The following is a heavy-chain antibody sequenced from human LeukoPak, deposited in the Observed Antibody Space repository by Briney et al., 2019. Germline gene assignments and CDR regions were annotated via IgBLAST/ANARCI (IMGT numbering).Heavy chain of an antibody. D-gene: IGHD3-10*01. CDR3: ARASMVRGVIIDYYYMDV. J-gene: IGHJ6*03. V-gene: IGHV4-59*08. CDR1: GGSINSYY. CDR2: IYYSGNT. Sequence: SETLSLTCTVSGGSINSYYWSWIRQSPGKGLEWIGYIYYSGNTNYSPSLKSRVTISVDTSKNQFSLKVSSVTAADTAVYYCARASMVRGVIIDYYYMDVWGKGTTVTVSS.